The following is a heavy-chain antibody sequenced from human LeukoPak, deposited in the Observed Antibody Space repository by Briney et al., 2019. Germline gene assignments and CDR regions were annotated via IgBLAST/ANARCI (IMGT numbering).Heavy chain of an antibody. CDR2: IKEDASEK. D-gene: IGHD3-9*01. Sequence: PGGSLRLSCTASGFTFSLYWMTWVRQAPEKGLEWVANIKEDASEKDYVDSVKGRFTISRDNGKNSLYLQMNSLRAEDTAVYYCARDLLTALRYFDYWGQGTLVTVSS. CDR3: ARDLLTALRYFDY. J-gene: IGHJ4*02. CDR1: GFTFSLYW. V-gene: IGHV3-7*03.